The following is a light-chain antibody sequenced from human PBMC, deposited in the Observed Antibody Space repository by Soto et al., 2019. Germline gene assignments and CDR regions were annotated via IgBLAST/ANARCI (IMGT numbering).Light chain of an antibody. J-gene: IGKJ5*01. CDR2: GAF. V-gene: IGKV3-11*01. CDR1: PSVTNF. CDR3: QQRNVWPPVT. Sequence: IVLTQSPATLYLSPGERATLSCRASPSVTNFLAWYQQKPGQAPRLLIYGAFNRATGIPARFSGSGSGTDFTLTISSLEPEDSAVYYCQQRNVWPPVTFGQRTRLEIK.